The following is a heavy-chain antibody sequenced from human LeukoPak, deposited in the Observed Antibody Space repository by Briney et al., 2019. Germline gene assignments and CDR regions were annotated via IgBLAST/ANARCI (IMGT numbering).Heavy chain of an antibody. CDR1: GYRFTSSW. CDR2: IDPSDSYT. CDR3: ARYLPFYSKYNFDY. Sequence: GESLQISCKGPGYRFTSSWISWVRQMPGKGLEWMGTIDPSDSYTTYSPSFQGHVTISADKSISTAYLQWSSLKASDTAMYFCARYLPFYSKYNFDYWGQGTLVTVSS. D-gene: IGHD4-11*01. J-gene: IGHJ4*02. V-gene: IGHV5-10-1*01.